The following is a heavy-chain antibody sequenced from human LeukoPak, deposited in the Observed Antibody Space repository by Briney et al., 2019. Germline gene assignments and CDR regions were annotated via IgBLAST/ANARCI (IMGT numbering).Heavy chain of an antibody. D-gene: IGHD2-2*01. Sequence: PSETLSLTCAVSGGSISSGGYSWSWIRQPPGKGLEWIGYIYHSGSTYYNPSLKSRVTISVDKSKNQFSLKLSSVTAADTAVYYCARLAAIVYYYYGMDVWGQGTTVTVSS. J-gene: IGHJ6*02. V-gene: IGHV4-30-2*01. CDR1: GGSISSGGYS. CDR3: ARLAAIVYYYYGMDV. CDR2: IYHSGST.